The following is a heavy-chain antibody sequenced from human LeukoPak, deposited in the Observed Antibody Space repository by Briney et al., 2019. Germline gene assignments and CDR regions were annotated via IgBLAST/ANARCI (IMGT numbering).Heavy chain of an antibody. CDR3: ARDLGDGSGYSSF. CDR1: GFTFSDYS. V-gene: IGHV3-21*06. D-gene: IGHD3-22*01. Sequence: GGSLRLSCAVSGFTFSDYSINWVRQAPGRGLEWVSSIGSGGSQITYGDSVRGRFTIARDNAKNSVSLQMNSLRAEDTAVYYCARDLGDGSGYSSFWGQGTLVSVSS. J-gene: IGHJ4*02. CDR2: IGSGGSQI.